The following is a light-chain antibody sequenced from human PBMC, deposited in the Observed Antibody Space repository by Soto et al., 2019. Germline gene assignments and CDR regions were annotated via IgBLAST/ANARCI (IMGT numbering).Light chain of an antibody. CDR3: SSFTSRFNRV. V-gene: IGLV2-14*03. Sequence: QSALTQPASVSGSPGQSITISCTGTSSDVGGYNYVSWYQQHPGKAPKLMIYDVTNRPSGVSNRFSGSKSGNTASLTISGLRAEDEADYYCSSFTSRFNRVFGTGTKLTVL. CDR2: DVT. CDR1: SSDVGGYNY. J-gene: IGLJ1*01.